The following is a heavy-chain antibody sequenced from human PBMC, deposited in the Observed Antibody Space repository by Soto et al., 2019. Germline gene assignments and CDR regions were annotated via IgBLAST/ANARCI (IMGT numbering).Heavy chain of an antibody. Sequence: PSETLSLTCTVSGGSVSSDSYFWTWIRQPPGKGLEWIGYIYYSGSTNYNPSLKSRVTISVNTSKNQFSLKLSSVTAADTAVYYCATDSSGNYFDYWGQGTLVTVSS. CDR2: IYYSGST. CDR3: ATDSSGNYFDY. CDR1: GGSVSSDSYF. D-gene: IGHD1-26*01. J-gene: IGHJ4*02. V-gene: IGHV4-61*01.